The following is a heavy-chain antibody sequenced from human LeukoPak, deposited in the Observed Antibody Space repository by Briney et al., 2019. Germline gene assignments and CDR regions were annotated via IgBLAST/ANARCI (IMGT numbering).Heavy chain of an antibody. CDR1: GGTFSSYA. Sequence: SVKVSCKASGGTFSSYAISWVRQAPGQGLEWMGGIIPIFGTANYAQKFQGRVTITTDESTSTAYMELSSLRSEDTAVYYCARSGWYDSSGSDYYYYMDVWGKGTTVTVSS. D-gene: IGHD3-22*01. CDR3: ARSGWYDSSGSDYYYYMDV. J-gene: IGHJ6*03. CDR2: IIPIFGTA. V-gene: IGHV1-69*05.